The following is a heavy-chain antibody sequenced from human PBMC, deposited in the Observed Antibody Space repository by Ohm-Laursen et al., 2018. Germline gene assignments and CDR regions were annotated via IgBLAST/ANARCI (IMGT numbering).Heavy chain of an antibody. D-gene: IGHD1-1*01. CDR1: GGSISNYY. Sequence: SGTLSLTCIVSGGSISNYYWSWIRQAPERGLEWIGYIYNGGRTKYSPSLESRVTISVDTSKNQFSLKLNSVTAADTAVYYCARSELVETATGNFQSWGQGTLVTVSS. J-gene: IGHJ1*01. CDR3: ARSELVETATGNFQS. CDR2: IYNGGRT. V-gene: IGHV4-59*01.